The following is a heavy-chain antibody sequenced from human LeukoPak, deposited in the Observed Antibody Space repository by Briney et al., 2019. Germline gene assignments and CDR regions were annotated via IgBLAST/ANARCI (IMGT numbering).Heavy chain of an antibody. D-gene: IGHD2-2*02. V-gene: IGHV1-24*01. CDR3: ARAEGPDIVVVPAAIPDAFDI. CDR2: FDPEDGET. J-gene: IGHJ3*02. CDR1: GYTLTELS. Sequence: KPGASVKVSCKVSGYTLTELSMHWVRQAPGKGLEWMGGFDPEDGETIYAQKFQGRVTMTEDTSTDTAYMELSSLRSEDTAVYYCARAEGPDIVVVPAAIPDAFDIWGQGTMVTVSS.